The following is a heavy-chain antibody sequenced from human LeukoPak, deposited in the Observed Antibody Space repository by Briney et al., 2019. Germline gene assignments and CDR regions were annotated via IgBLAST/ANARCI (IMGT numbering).Heavy chain of an antibody. J-gene: IGHJ4*02. CDR1: GGTFSSYA. Sequence: SVKVSCKASGGTFSSYAISWVRQAPGQGLEWMGGIIPIFGTANYAQKFQGRVTITADESTSTAYMELSSLRSEDTAMYFCASFSGGSISIDYWGQGTLVTVSS. CDR3: ASFSGGSISIDY. CDR2: IIPIFGTA. V-gene: IGHV1-69*01. D-gene: IGHD2-15*01.